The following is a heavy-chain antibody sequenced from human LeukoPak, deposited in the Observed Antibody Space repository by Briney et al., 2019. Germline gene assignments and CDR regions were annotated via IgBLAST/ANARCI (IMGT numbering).Heavy chain of an antibody. CDR3: ARGDYYYYYYYIDV. V-gene: IGHV4-59*01. Sequence: SETLSLTCTVSGDSISSYYWSWIRQTPGKGLEWIGFIYYSGNTNYNPSLKSRVTISVDTSKNQFSLELTSVTAADTAVYYCARGDYYYYYYYIDVWGKGTTVTFSS. CDR2: IYYSGNT. CDR1: GDSISSYY. D-gene: IGHD2-21*01. J-gene: IGHJ6*03.